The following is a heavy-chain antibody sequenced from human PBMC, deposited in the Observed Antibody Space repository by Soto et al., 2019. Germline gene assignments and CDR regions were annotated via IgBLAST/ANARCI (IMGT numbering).Heavy chain of an antibody. J-gene: IGHJ4*02. Sequence: ASVKVSCKASGYTFTSYGISWVRQAPGQGLEWMGWISAYNGNTNYAQKLQGRVTMTTDTSTSTANMEQRSLRSDDTAVYTSAGGDSSGYFDYWGQGTLVTVSS. CDR1: GYTFTSYG. D-gene: IGHD3-22*01. CDR3: AGGDSSGYFDY. V-gene: IGHV1-18*01. CDR2: ISAYNGNT.